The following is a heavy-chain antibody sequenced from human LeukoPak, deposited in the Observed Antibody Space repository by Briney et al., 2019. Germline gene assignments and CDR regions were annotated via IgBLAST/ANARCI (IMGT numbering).Heavy chain of an antibody. V-gene: IGHV4-61*02. J-gene: IGHJ5*02. CDR3: ARGGYSYDNWFDP. CDR2: IYTSGST. Sequence: SETLSLTCTVSGYSISSGYYWGWIRQPAGKGLEWIGRIYTSGSTNYNSSLKSRVTISVDTSKNQFSLKLSSVTAADTAVYYCARGGYSYDNWFDPWGQGTLVTVSS. CDR1: GYSISSGYY. D-gene: IGHD5-18*01.